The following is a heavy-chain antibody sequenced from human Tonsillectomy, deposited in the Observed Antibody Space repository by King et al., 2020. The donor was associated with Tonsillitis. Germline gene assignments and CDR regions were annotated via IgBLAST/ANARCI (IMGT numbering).Heavy chain of an antibody. CDR1: GGTFSSFA. CDR2: IIPIFGTA. D-gene: IGHD3-22*01. J-gene: IGHJ4*02. CDR3: ASAYYDSSGFYLSLPFDD. V-gene: IGHV1-69*01. Sequence: QLVQSGAEVKKPGSSVKVSCKASGGTFSSFAISWVRQAPGQGLEWMGGIIPIFGTANYAQKFQGRVTITADESTSTAYMELSLRSEDTAVYYCASAYYDSSGFYLSLPFDDWGQGTLVTVSS.